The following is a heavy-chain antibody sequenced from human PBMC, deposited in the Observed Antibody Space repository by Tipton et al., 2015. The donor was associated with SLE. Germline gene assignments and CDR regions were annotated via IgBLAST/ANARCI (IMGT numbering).Heavy chain of an antibody. V-gene: IGHV4-38-2*01. CDR3: ARLNSGTGDFEH. CDR2: IHHSGNT. CDR1: GFSISSGYY. Sequence: TLSLTCAVSGFSISSGYYWGWIRQPPGEGLEWIGSIHHSGNTYFNPSLKSRVTISADTSKNQFSLKMGSVTAADTAVYYCARLNSGTGDFEHWGQGTLVIVSS. J-gene: IGHJ4*02. D-gene: IGHD7-27*01.